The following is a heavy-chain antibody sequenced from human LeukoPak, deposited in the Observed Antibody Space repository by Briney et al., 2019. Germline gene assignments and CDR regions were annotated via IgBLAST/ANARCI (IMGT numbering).Heavy chain of an antibody. J-gene: IGHJ4*02. V-gene: IGHV3-48*03. CDR3: SRGQNIAVGGTSDF. D-gene: IGHD6-19*01. CDR1: GFTFSSYG. CDR2: ISSSGSTI. Sequence: GGSLRLSCAASGFTFSSYGMNWVRQAPGKGLEWVSYISSSGSTIYYADSVKGRFTISRDNAKNSLYLQMNSLRAEDTAVYYYSRGQNIAVGGTSDFWGQGTLVTVSS.